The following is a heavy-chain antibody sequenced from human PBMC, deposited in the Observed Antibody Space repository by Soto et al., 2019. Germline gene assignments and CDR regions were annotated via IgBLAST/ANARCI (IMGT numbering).Heavy chain of an antibody. D-gene: IGHD3-9*01. J-gene: IGHJ4*02. V-gene: IGHV1-18*01. CDR1: GYTFTSYG. CDR3: ARGGMYYDILTGYSNGDY. CDR2: ISAYNGNT. Sequence: ASVKVSCKASGYTFTSYGISWVRQAPGQGLEWMGWISAYNGNTNYAQKLQGRVTMTTDTSTSTAYMELRSLRSDDTAVYYCARGGMYYDILTGYSNGDYWGQGTLVTVSS.